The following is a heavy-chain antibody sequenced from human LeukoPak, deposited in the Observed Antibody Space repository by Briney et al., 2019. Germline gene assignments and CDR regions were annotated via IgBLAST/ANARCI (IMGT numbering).Heavy chain of an antibody. J-gene: IGHJ4*02. D-gene: IGHD1-1*01. CDR3: ANWNEGYFDY. CDR1: GFTFSSYA. Sequence: GGSLRLSCAASGFTFSSYAMNWVRQAPGKGLEWVSGISGSGGSTYYADSVKGRFTISRDNSKNTLYLQMNSLRAEDTAVYYCANWNEGYFDYWGQGTLVTVSS. V-gene: IGHV3-23*01. CDR2: ISGSGGST.